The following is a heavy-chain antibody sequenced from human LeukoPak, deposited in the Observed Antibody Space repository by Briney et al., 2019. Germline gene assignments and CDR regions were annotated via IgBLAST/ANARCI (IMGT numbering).Heavy chain of an antibody. CDR3: AKDYGDYVGLLDY. CDR2: ISSSSSTI. J-gene: IGHJ4*02. CDR1: GFTFSSYG. D-gene: IGHD4-17*01. V-gene: IGHV3-48*01. Sequence: GGSLRLSCAASGFTFSSYGMTWVRQAPGKGLEWVSYISSSSSTIYYADSVKGRFTISRDNSKNTLYLQMNSLRAEDTAVYYCAKDYGDYVGLLDYWGQGTLVTVSS.